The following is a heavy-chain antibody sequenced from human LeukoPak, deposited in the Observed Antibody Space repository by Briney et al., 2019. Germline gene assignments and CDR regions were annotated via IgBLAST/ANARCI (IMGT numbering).Heavy chain of an antibody. J-gene: IGHJ4*02. D-gene: IGHD5-24*01. V-gene: IGHV4-34*01. CDR1: GGSFSGYY. CDR2: INHSGST. CDR3: ARGRDGYNYYDY. Sequence: SETLSLTCAVYGGSFSGYYWSWIRQPPGKGLEWIGEINHSGSTNYNPSLKSRVTISVDTSKNQFSLKLSSVTAADTAVCYCARGRDGYNYYDYWGQGTLVTVSS.